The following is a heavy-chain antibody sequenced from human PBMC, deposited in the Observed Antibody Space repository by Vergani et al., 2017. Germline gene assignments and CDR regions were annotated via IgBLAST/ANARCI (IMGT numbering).Heavy chain of an antibody. CDR2: IYTSGST. V-gene: IGHV4-61*02. CDR3: AREGGWSVDY. CDR1: GGSISSGSYY. Sequence: QVQLQESGPGLVKPSQTLSLTCTVSGGSISSGSYYWSWIRQPAGKGLEWIGRIYTSGSTNYNPSLKSRVTISVDTSKNQFSLKLSSVTAADTAVYYCAREGGWSVDYWGQGTLVTVSS. D-gene: IGHD6-19*01. J-gene: IGHJ4*02.